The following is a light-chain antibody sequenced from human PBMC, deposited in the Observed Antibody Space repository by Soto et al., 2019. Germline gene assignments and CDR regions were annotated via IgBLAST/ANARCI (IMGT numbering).Light chain of an antibody. Sequence: DIQMTQSPSSLSASVGDRVNITCRASQSISSYLNRYQQNPGKPPKLLIYAASSLQSGVPLRFSGSGSGTDFTLTISSLQPEDFAVYSCQQRYSTPVTFGQGTKVEIK. V-gene: IGKV1-39*01. CDR3: QQRYSTPVT. J-gene: IGKJ1*01. CDR1: QSISSY. CDR2: AAS.